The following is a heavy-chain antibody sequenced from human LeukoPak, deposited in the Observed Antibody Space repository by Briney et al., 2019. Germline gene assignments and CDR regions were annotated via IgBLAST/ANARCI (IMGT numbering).Heavy chain of an antibody. V-gene: IGHV3-7*01. J-gene: IGHJ4*02. CDR1: GFIFSNYW. CDR2: IRQDGNEM. D-gene: IGHD2-15*01. CDR3: ERVTGYCSGGSCFPFDL. Sequence: GGSLRLSCAASGFIFSNYWMSWVRQAPGRGLEWVANIRQDGNEMYYVDSVKGRFTISRDNARNSLYLQMNSLRVGDTAVYYCERVTGYCSGGSCFPFDLWGQGTLVTVSS.